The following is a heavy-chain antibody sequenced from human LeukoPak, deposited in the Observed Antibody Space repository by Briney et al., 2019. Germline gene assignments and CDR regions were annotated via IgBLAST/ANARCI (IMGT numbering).Heavy chain of an antibody. CDR2: IKSITDGGTT. V-gene: IGHV3-15*01. CDR1: GFTFSNAW. CDR3: ARTDYYAYYYGMDV. Sequence: GGSLRLSCAASGFTFSNAWMSWVRQAPGKGLEWVGRIKSITDGGTTDYAAPVKGRFTISRDDSKNTLYLQMNSLGAEDTAVYYCARTDYYAYYYGMDVWGQGTTVTVSS. D-gene: IGHD3-10*01. J-gene: IGHJ6*02.